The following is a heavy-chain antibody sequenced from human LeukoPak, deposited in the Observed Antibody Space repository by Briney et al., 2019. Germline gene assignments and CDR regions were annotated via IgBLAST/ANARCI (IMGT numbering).Heavy chain of an antibody. CDR1: GDSMSPYF. CDR3: ARVEQWLDYGMDV. J-gene: IGHJ6*02. D-gene: IGHD6-19*01. Sequence: SETLSLTCTVSGDSMSPYFWTWVRQSPGKGLEWVGYIYQTTTTYNPSLKGRVTISTDMSQNQLSLKVTSVTAADTAVYYCARVEQWLDYGMDVWGQGTTVTVSS. CDR2: IYQTTT. V-gene: IGHV4-59*01.